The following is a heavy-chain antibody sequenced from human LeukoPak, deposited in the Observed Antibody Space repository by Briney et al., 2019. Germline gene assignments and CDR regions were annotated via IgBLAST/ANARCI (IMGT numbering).Heavy chain of an antibody. V-gene: IGHV1-69*04. CDR2: IIPILGIA. J-gene: IGHJ5*02. CDR3: ARDASGSYGFDP. D-gene: IGHD3-10*01. Sequence: SVKVSCKASGGTFSSYAISWVRQAPGQGLEWMGRIIPILGIANYAQKFQGRVTITADKSTSTAYMELSSLRSEDTAVYYCARDASGSYGFDPWGQGTLVTVSS. CDR1: GGTFSSYA.